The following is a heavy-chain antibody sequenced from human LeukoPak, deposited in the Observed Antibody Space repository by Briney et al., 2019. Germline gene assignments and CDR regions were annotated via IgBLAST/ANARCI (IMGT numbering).Heavy chain of an antibody. CDR3: ARARDGGSYPDAFDI. D-gene: IGHD1-26*01. Sequence: ASVKASCKASGYTFTGYYMHWVRQAPGQGLEWMGWINPNSGGTNYAQKFQGRVTMTRDTSISTAYMELSRLRSDDTAVYYCARARDGGSYPDAFDIWGQGTMVTVSS. CDR2: INPNSGGT. V-gene: IGHV1-2*02. J-gene: IGHJ3*02. CDR1: GYTFTGYY.